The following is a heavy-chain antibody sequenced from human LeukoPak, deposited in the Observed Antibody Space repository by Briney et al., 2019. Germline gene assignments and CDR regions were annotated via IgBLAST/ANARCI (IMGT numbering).Heavy chain of an antibody. CDR1: GFTFSTYS. CDR3: AKGCSGGSCYPV. J-gene: IGHJ4*02. V-gene: IGHV3-48*01. D-gene: IGHD2-15*01. Sequence: GGSLRLSCAASGFTFSTYSMNWVRQAPGKGLEWVSYISSSSSTIYYADSVKGRFTISRDNSKNTLYLQMNSLRAEDTAVYYCAKGCSGGSCYPVWGQGALVTVSS. CDR2: ISSSSSTI.